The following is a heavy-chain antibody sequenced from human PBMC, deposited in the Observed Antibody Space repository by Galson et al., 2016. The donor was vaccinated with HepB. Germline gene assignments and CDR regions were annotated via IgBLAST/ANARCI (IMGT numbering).Heavy chain of an antibody. CDR2: MSYDGGER. Sequence: TLRLSCAASGFTFSRYGMHWVRQAPGEGLEWVAIMSYDGGERYYADSVKGRFTISSDTTKNTLHLQMTSLRAEDTAVYYCARARGDGISGWDFTRVQWVHYYGMDVWGQGTPVTVSS. V-gene: IGHV3-30*03. J-gene: IGHJ6*02. CDR3: ARARGDGISGWDFTRVQWVHYYGMDV. D-gene: IGHD6-19*01. CDR1: GFTFSRYG.